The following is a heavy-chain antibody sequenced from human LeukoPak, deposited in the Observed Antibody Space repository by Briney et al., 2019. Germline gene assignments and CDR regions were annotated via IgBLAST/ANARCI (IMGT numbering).Heavy chain of an antibody. CDR3: ARWGGGDTAMVEDY. Sequence: SETLSLTCTVSGGSISSSSYYWGWIRQPPGKGLEWIGNIYYSGSTYYNPSLKSRVTISVDTSKNQFSLKLSSVTAADTAVYYCARWGGGDTAMVEDYWGQGTLVTVSS. CDR1: GGSISSSSYY. D-gene: IGHD5-18*01. J-gene: IGHJ4*02. V-gene: IGHV4-39*07. CDR2: IYYSGST.